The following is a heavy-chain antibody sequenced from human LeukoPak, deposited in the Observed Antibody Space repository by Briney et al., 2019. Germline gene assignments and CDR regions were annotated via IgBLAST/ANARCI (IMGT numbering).Heavy chain of an antibody. CDR3: ARVRIVEGATDFDY. V-gene: IGHV4-34*01. CDR1: GGSFSGYY. Sequence: SETLSLTCAVYGGSFSGYYWSWIRQPPGKGLEWIGEINHSGSTNHNPSLKSRVTISVDTSKNQFSLKLSSVTAADTAVYYCARVRIVEGATDFDYWGQGTLVTVSS. D-gene: IGHD1-26*01. CDR2: INHSGST. J-gene: IGHJ4*02.